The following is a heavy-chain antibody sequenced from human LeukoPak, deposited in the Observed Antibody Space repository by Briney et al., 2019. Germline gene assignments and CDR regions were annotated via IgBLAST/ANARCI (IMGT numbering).Heavy chain of an antibody. Sequence: SETLSLTCTVSGFSISSGHYWGWVRQPPGAGLEWIGSVYQSGTTYHNPSLKSRVTTSVDMSKNQFSLRLRPVTAPDTAVNYCARIFIRNGYSSYFDCWGQGTLVTVSS. CDR2: VYQSGTT. CDR3: ARIFIRNGYSSYFDC. V-gene: IGHV4-38-2*02. CDR1: GFSISSGHY. D-gene: IGHD5-18*01. J-gene: IGHJ4*02.